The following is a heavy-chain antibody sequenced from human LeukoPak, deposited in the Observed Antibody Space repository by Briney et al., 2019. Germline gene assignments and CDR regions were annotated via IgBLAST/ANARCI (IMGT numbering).Heavy chain of an antibody. CDR2: IIPIFGIA. J-gene: IGHJ5*02. CDR3: AREGTVAYQGTHWFAP. D-gene: IGHD6-19*01. V-gene: IGHV1-69*04. CDR1: RGTLSSYA. Sequence: AAVTVSCKASRGTLSSYAISWVRQAPGQGREWMGRIIPIFGIANYPQQFRGEVTITADKSTSTAYMELSRLRSEDRAVYYCAREGTVAYQGTHWFAPWGQGTLVTVSS.